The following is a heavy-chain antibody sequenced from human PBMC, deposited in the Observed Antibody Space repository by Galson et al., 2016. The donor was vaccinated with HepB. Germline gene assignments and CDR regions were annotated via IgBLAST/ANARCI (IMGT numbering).Heavy chain of an antibody. Sequence: SVKVSCKASGVAFNSYGITWVRQAPGQGLEWMGRITAHNDITKYAQKFQGRVAMTSDTSTKTFFMELRSLRSDDTAAYFCANGDHYSDAFDFWGQGTLVTVSS. V-gene: IGHV1-18*04. D-gene: IGHD3-10*01. CDR2: ITAHNDIT. J-gene: IGHJ3*01. CDR1: GVAFNSYG. CDR3: ANGDHYSDAFDF.